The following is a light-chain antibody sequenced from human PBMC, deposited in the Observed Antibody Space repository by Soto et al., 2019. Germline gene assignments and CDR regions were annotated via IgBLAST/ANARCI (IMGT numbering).Light chain of an antibody. J-gene: IGLJ1*01. CDR3: TSYAGNNNFV. CDR2: QVN. CDR1: SSDIGAYNY. Sequence: QSVLTQPPSASGSPGQSVTISCTGTSSDIGAYNYVSWYLQHPGKAPQLIIYQVNKRPSGVPDRFSGSKSGNTASLTVSGLQPEDEADFYCTSYAGNNNFVFGTGTKVTVL. V-gene: IGLV2-8*01.